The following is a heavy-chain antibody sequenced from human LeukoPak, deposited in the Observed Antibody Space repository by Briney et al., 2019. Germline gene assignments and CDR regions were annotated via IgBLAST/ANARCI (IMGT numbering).Heavy chain of an antibody. Sequence: SETLSLTCAVSGYSISIGYYWGWIRQPPGKGLEWIGSIYHRGTTYYNPSLKRRVTISVDTSKNQFSLKLSSVTAADTAVYYCARIAMFYYESSGYYSDYWGQGTLVTVSS. CDR1: GYSISIGYY. CDR2: IYHRGTT. CDR3: ARIAMFYYESSGYYSDY. J-gene: IGHJ4*02. V-gene: IGHV4-38-2*01. D-gene: IGHD3-22*01.